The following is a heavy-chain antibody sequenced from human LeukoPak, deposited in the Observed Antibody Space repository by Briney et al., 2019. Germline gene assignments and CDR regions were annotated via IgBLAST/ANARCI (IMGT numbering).Heavy chain of an antibody. CDR3: ARGGLTIPSAGPWFDP. J-gene: IGHJ5*02. CDR2: IYTSGST. Sequence: SETLSLTCTVSGGSISSGSYYWSWIRQPAGKGQEWIGRIYTSGSTNYNPSLKSRVTVSVDTSKNQFSLKLSSVTAADTAVYYCARGGLTIPSAGPWFDPWGQGTLVTVSS. V-gene: IGHV4-61*02. CDR1: GGSISSGSYY. D-gene: IGHD3-3*01.